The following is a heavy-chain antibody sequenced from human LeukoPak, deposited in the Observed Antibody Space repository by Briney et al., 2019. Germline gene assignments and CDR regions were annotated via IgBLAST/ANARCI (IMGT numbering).Heavy chain of an antibody. CDR2: IYYSGST. Sequence: SETLSLTCTVSGGSISSYYWSWIRQPPGKGLEWIGYIYYSGSTNYNPSLKSRVTISVDTSKNQFSLKLSSVTAADTAVYYCARSHMVRGPFDPWGQGTLVTVS. J-gene: IGHJ5*02. D-gene: IGHD3-10*01. CDR3: ARSHMVRGPFDP. V-gene: IGHV4-59*01. CDR1: GGSISSYY.